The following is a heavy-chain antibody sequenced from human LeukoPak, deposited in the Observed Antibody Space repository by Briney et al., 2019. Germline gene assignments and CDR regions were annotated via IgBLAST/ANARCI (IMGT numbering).Heavy chain of an antibody. CDR3: ARVRIVVVPAVLDAFDI. J-gene: IGHJ3*02. D-gene: IGHD2-2*01. Sequence: SETLSLTCTVSGGSISSYYWSWIRQPPGKGLEWIGYIYYSGSTNYNPYLSSRVTISVDTSKIQFSLKLSSVTAADTAVYYCARVRIVVVPAVLDAFDIWGQGTMVTVS. CDR1: GGSISSYY. V-gene: IGHV4-59*01. CDR2: IYYSGST.